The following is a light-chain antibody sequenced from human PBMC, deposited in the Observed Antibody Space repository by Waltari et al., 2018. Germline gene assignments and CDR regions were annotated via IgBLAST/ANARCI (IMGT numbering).Light chain of an antibody. Sequence: IQMTQSPSSPSASVGDSVTITCQASHDISDYLNWYQQKPGKGPKLLIYDSSRLHTGVPSRFSGSGYGTDFTFTINNVQPEDIATYYCQHYNGVPPYTFGQGTKLEMK. V-gene: IGKV1-33*01. CDR2: DSS. J-gene: IGKJ2*01. CDR1: HDISDY. CDR3: QHYNGVPPYT.